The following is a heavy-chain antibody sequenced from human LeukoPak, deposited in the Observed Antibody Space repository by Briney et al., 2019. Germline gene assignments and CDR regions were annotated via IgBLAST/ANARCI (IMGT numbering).Heavy chain of an antibody. J-gene: IGHJ3*02. V-gene: IGHV4-34*01. CDR2: INHSGGT. D-gene: IGHD2-15*01. CDR1: GGSFSGYY. Sequence: SETLSLTCAVYGGSFSGYYWSWIRQPPGKGLEWIGEINHSGGTNYNPSLKSRVTISVDTSKNQFSLKLSSVTAADTAVYYCARVFRIVVVVAARNDAFDIWGQGTMVTVSS. CDR3: ARVFRIVVVVAARNDAFDI.